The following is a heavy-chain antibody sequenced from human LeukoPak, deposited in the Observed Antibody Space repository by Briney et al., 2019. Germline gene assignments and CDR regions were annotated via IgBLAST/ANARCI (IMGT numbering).Heavy chain of an antibody. CDR3: ARGGRREGYNLGGNLDY. D-gene: IGHD5-24*01. J-gene: IGHJ4*02. CDR2: IDDNEST. V-gene: IGHV4-4*09. Sequence: SETLSLTCTVSGGSISRYYWSWIRQPPGKGLEWIGYIDDNESTKYNPSLKSRVTISVDTSKNQFSEKLNSVTAADTAVYYCARGGRREGYNLGGNLDYWGQGTLVTVSS. CDR1: GGSISRYY.